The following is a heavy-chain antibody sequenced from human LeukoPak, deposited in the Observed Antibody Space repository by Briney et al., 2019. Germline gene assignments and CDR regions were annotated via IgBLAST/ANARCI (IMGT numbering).Heavy chain of an antibody. CDR1: GYTFINYD. CDR3: ARGPLFEFDY. D-gene: IGHD3-3*01. J-gene: IGHJ4*02. CDR2: MNPKSGNT. V-gene: IGHV1-8*01. Sequence: ASVTVSCTASGYTFINYDINWVRQAAGQGLEWMGWMNPKSGNTGYAPKFQGRVTMTRSTSINTAYLELSSLRSEDTAVYYCARGPLFEFDYWGQGTPVTVSS.